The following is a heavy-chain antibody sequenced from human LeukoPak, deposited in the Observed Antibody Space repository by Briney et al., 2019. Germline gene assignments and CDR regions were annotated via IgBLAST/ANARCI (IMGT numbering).Heavy chain of an antibody. J-gene: IGHJ6*02. CDR1: GYTFTAYY. Sequence: ASVKVSCRASGYTFTAYYMHWVRQAPGQGLEWMGWINPNSGGTNYAQKFQGRVTMTRDTSISTAYMELSRLRSDDTAVYYCASPDTRASYYYGMDVWGQGTTVTVSS. CDR3: ASPDTRASYYYGMDV. V-gene: IGHV1-2*02. CDR2: INPNSGGT.